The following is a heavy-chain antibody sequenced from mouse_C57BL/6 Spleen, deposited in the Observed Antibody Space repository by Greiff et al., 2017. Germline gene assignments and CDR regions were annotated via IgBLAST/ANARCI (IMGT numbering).Heavy chain of an antibody. D-gene: IGHD1-1*01. CDR2: IDPETGGT. CDR1: GYTFTDYE. V-gene: IGHV1-15*01. CDR3: TGAYLLGDY. J-gene: IGHJ2*01. Sequence: QVTLKVSGAELVRPGASVTLSCKASGYTFTDYEMHWVKQTPVHGLEWIGAIDPETGGTAYNQKFKGKAILTADKSSSTAYMELRSLTSEDSAVYYCTGAYLLGDYWGQGTTLTVSS.